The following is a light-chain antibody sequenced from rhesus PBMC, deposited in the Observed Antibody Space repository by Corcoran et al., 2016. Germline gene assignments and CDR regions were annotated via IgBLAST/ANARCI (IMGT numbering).Light chain of an antibody. CDR3: QQYNSAPYS. CDR2: KAS. V-gene: IGKV1-21*01. J-gene: IGKJ2*01. Sequence: DIQMTQSPSSLSASVGDRVTITCRASQGISSWLAWYKQKPRKASKLLIYKASSLQSGVPSRFSGSGAGTDCTSTISSLQPEDFATYYCQQYNSAPYSFGQGTKVEIK. CDR1: QGISSW.